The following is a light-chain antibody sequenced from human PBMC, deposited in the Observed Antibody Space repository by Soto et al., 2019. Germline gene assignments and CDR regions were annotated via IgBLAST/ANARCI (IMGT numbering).Light chain of an antibody. V-gene: IGKV1-33*01. CDR1: QDISNY. Sequence: DIQMTQSPSSVSASVGDRVTITCRASQDISNYLNWYQQKPGKAPKLLIYDASNLETGVPSRFSGSGSGTEFTLTISSLQPDDFATYCCQQGWTFGQGTKVDI. J-gene: IGKJ1*01. CDR3: QQGWT. CDR2: DAS.